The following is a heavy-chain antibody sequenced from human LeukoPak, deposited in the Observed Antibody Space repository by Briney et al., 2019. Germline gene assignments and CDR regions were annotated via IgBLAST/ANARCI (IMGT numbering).Heavy chain of an antibody. CDR3: ARGYCSGVNCYAIDY. D-gene: IGHD2-15*01. CDR2: ISGYNGNT. Sequence: ASVKVSCKASGYTFTTYNINWVRQAPGQGLEWMGWISGYNGNTNYAQKLQGRVTMTTDTSTSTAYMELRSLRSDDTAVYYCARGYCSGVNCYAIDYWGQGTLVTVSS. V-gene: IGHV1-18*01. J-gene: IGHJ4*02. CDR1: GYTFTTYN.